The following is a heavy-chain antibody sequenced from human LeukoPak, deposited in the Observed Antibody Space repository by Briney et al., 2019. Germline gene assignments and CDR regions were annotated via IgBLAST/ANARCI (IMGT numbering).Heavy chain of an antibody. J-gene: IGHJ4*02. CDR1: GFTFSSYA. CDR3: ARGPSSSPKVD. CDR2: ISYDGSNK. D-gene: IGHD6-13*01. Sequence: GGSLRLSCAASGFTFSSYAMHWVRQAPGKGLEWVAVISYDGSNKYYTDSVKGRFTISRDNSKNTLYLQMNSLRAEDTAVYYCARGPSSSPKVDWGQGTLVTVSS. V-gene: IGHV3-30*04.